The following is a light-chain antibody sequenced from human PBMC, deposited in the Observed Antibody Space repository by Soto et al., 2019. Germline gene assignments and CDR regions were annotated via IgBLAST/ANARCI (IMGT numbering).Light chain of an antibody. Sequence: IEMTQSTPTLSASVGARVTITFGSRPIISSWVSWYQQTAGNAPVLLFYDATNLQSGVPSRFSGSGSRTEFTITISSLQHDYAPTFYAHHYYDSGTLAQGTKVDIK. CDR3: HHYYDSGT. J-gene: IGKJ1*01. CDR2: DAT. CDR1: PIISSW. V-gene: IGKV1-5*01.